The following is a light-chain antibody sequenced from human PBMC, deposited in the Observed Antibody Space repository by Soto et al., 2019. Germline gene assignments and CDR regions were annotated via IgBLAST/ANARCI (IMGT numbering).Light chain of an antibody. CDR1: QSVSSY. CDR3: QQRSNWPGLT. V-gene: IGKV3-11*01. J-gene: IGKJ4*01. Sequence: EIVLTQSRATLSLSPGERATLSCRASQSVSSYLAWYQQKPGQAPRLLIYDASNRATGIPARFSGSGSGTDFTLTISSLEPEDFAVYYCQQRSNWPGLTFGGGTKVDIK. CDR2: DAS.